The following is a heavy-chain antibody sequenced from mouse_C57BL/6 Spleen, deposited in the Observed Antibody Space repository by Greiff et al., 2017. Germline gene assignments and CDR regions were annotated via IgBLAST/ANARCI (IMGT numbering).Heavy chain of an antibody. D-gene: IGHD1-1*01. J-gene: IGHJ4*01. CDR1: GYSFTGYY. Sequence: EVQLQQSGPELVKPGASVKISCKASGYSFTGYYMNWVKQSPEKSLEWIGEINPSTGGTTYNQKFKAKATLTVDKSSSTAYMQLKSLTSEDSAVYYCAALYYGSSNPYYCAMDDWGQGTSVTVSS. CDR3: AALYYGSSNPYYCAMDD. V-gene: IGHV1-42*01. CDR2: INPSTGGT.